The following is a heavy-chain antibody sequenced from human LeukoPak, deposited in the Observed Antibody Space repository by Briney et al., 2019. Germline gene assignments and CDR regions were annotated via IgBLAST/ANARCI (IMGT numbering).Heavy chain of an antibody. CDR2: IDPNSGGT. J-gene: IGHJ2*01. Sequence: MGWIDPNSGGTKYAQKFQDRVTMTSDTSISTAYMELSGLRSDDTAVYFCAKEADIVSFDLWGRGTLVTVSS. CDR3: AKEADIVSFDL. V-gene: IGHV1-2*02. D-gene: IGHD2-15*01.